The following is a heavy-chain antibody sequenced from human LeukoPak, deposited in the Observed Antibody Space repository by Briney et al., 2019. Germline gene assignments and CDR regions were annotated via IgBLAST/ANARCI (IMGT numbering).Heavy chain of an antibody. CDR2: IYYTGST. V-gene: IGHV4-39*07. CDR1: GGSISSSSYY. CDR3: ARGRSVRGIMRYFDY. J-gene: IGHJ4*02. Sequence: SETLSLTCTVSGGSISSSSYYWGWIRQPPGKGLEWIGSIYYTGSTYYNPSLKSRVTISVDTSKNQFSLKLSSVTAADTAVYYCARGRSVRGIMRYFDYWGQGTLVTVSS. D-gene: IGHD3-10*01.